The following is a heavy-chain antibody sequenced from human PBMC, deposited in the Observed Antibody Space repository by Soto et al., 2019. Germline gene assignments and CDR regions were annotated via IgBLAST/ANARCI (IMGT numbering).Heavy chain of an antibody. CDR2: IGTIGDT. Sequence: EVQLVESGGGLVQPGGSLRLTCAASGFTFRSFDFHWVRQATGKGREWVATIGTIGDTYYPVSVKGRFTVSRENANSSVSLQMDSLRVGDTAVYFCVRGQEVGAHFFDSWGQGTPVTVSS. V-gene: IGHV3-13*01. CDR3: VRGQEVGAHFFDS. D-gene: IGHD2-15*01. CDR1: GFTFRSFD. J-gene: IGHJ4*02.